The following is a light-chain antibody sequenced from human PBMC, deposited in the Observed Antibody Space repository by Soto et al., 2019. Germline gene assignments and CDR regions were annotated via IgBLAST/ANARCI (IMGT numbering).Light chain of an antibody. V-gene: IGLV2-11*01. CDR3: CSYAGSYTLV. J-gene: IGLJ3*02. CDR2: DVN. Sequence: QSALTQPRSVSGSPGQSVTISCTGTINDVGDYSYVSWYQQHPGKAPKLMIYDVNKRPSGVPDRFSGSKSGNTASLTISGLQAEDEADYYCCSYAGSYTLVFGGGTKLTVL. CDR1: INDVGDYSY.